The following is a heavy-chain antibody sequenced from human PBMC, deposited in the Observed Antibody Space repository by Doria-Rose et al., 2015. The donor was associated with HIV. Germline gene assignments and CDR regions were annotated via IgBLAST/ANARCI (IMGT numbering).Heavy chain of an antibody. V-gene: IGHV1-69*02. CDR3: ATTWSGYYLDY. Sequence: VKVSCKASGGTFSRYPISWERQAPGQGLEWMGRIIPVLGIRNYAQKFQGRVTITADESTSTAYIELSNLRSEDTAVYYCATTWSGYYLDYWGQGTRGNGSA. CDR2: IIPVLGIR. J-gene: IGHJ4*02. CDR1: GGTFSRYP. D-gene: IGHD3-3*01.